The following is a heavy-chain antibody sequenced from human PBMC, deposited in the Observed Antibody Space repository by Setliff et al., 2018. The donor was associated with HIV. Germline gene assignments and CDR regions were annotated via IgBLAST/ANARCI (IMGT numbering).Heavy chain of an antibody. CDR3: SRGRYRSRWYASDHYYIDV. Sequence: KTSETLSLTCTVSGGSISSSSYYWGWIRQPPGKGRRWIGSIYYRGSTYYNPSLKSRVTISVDTSKNQFSLKLRSVTAADTALYYCSRGRYRSRWYASDHYYIDVWGKGTTVTVSS. J-gene: IGHJ6*03. D-gene: IGHD6-13*01. CDR2: IYYRGST. CDR1: GGSISSSSYY. V-gene: IGHV4-39*01.